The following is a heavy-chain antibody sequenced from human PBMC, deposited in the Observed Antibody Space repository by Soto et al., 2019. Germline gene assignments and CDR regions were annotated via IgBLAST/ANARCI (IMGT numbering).Heavy chain of an antibody. CDR2: IYYSGYT. CDR3: ARVLGYCTGGNCYPDY. CDR1: GGSISSGGYY. J-gene: IGHJ4*02. Sequence: SETLSLTCTVSGGSISSGGYYWSWIRQHPGKGLEWIGFIYYSGYTYYNPSLKSRVSISVDTSKNQFSPKLSSVTAADTAVYYCARVLGYCTGGNCYPDYWGQGTLVTVSS. D-gene: IGHD2-15*01. V-gene: IGHV4-31*03.